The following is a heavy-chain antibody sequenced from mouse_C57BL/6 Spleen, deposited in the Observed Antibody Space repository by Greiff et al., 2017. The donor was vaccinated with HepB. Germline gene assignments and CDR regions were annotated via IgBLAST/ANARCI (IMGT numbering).Heavy chain of an antibody. CDR3: ARWDSNHYYAMDY. Sequence: QVQLQQPGTELVKPGASVKLSCKASGYTFTSYWMHWIGNINPSNGGTNYNEKFKSKATLTVDKSSSTAYMQLSSLTSEDSAVYYCARWDSNHYYAMDYWGQGTSVTVSS. V-gene: IGHV1-53*01. CDR1: GYTFTSYW. CDR2: INPSNGGT. J-gene: IGHJ4*01. D-gene: IGHD2-5*01.